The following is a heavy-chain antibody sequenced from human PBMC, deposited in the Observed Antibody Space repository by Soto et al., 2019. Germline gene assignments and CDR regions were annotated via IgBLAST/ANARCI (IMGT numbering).Heavy chain of an antibody. V-gene: IGHV3-49*05. D-gene: IGHD5-18*01. CDR3: ARLPPERYSASDFPVDV. CDR2: ITSKKYGATP. J-gene: IGHJ6*01. CDR1: GFAFGDFA. Sequence: EVQLVESGGGLVKPGWSLRLSCITSGFAFGDFAMIWFRQAPGKGLECVGFITSKKYGATPQYAASVRGRFSISRDDSRGGAERPMNDLKADDTAVYYGARLPPERYSASDFPVDVWGRGASGTVSS.